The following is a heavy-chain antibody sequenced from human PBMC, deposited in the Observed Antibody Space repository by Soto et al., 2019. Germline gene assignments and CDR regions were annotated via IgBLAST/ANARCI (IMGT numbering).Heavy chain of an antibody. CDR2: ISSSSSTI. CDR1: GFTFSSYS. Sequence: EVQLVESGGGLVQPGGSLRLSCAASGFTFSSYSMNWVRQAPGKGLEWVSYISSSSSTIYYADSVKGRFTISRDNAKNSRYLQLNSLRDEDTAVYYCACSSSWLHWFDPWGQGTLVTVSS. D-gene: IGHD6-13*01. V-gene: IGHV3-48*02. CDR3: ACSSSWLHWFDP. J-gene: IGHJ5*02.